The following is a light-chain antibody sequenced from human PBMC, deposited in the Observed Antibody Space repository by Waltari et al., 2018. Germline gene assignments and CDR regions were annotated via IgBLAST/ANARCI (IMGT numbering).Light chain of an antibody. CDR3: SSYTTGSTRYV. V-gene: IGLV2-14*03. CDR2: DVN. J-gene: IGLJ1*01. Sequence: QSALTQPASVSGSPGQAVTISCTATISDIGAYNFFSWYQKHPGKAPKVMVYDVNNRPSGVSSRFSGSKSGNTASLTISGLQAEDEADYYCSSYTTGSTRYVFGSGTKVTVL. CDR1: ISDIGAYNF.